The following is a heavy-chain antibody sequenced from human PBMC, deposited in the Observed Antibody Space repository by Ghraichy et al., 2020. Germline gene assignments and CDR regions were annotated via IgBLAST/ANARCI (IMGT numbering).Heavy chain of an antibody. CDR2: INTYNGDI. J-gene: IGHJ4*02. Sequence: ASVKVSCEDSGYTFNNYGISWVRQAPGQGLEWMGWINTYNGDIKYAQKFHGRVTMTTDTSTTTAYMELRSLRSDDTAVYYCARGFGAPSDYWGQGTLVTVSA. V-gene: IGHV1-18*04. CDR1: GYTFNNYG. CDR3: ARGFGAPSDY. D-gene: IGHD3-10*01.